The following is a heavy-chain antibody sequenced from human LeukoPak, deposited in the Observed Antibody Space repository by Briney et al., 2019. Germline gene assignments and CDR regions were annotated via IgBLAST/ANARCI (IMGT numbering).Heavy chain of an antibody. D-gene: IGHD6-19*01. CDR1: GGSISSYY. Sequence: SETLSLTCTVSGGSISSYYWSWIRQPPGKGLEWIGYIYYSGSTNYNPSLESRVTISVDTSKNQFSLKLTSVTAADTAVYYCARDYSSVPTLVGLWGRGTLVTVSS. CDR3: ARDYSSVPTLVGL. J-gene: IGHJ2*01. V-gene: IGHV4-59*12. CDR2: IYYSGST.